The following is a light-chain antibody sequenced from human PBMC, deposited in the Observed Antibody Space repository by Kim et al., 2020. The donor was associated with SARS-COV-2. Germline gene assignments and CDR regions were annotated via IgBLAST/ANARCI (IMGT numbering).Light chain of an antibody. Sequence: SPGERAPLSCTASQSVASNLAWYQQKPGQAPRLLIHDASTRATGLPARFSGSGSGTEFTLTISSLQSEDFAVYYCQQYNNWPAITFGQGTRLEIK. CDR3: QQYNNWPAIT. J-gene: IGKJ5*01. CDR1: QSVASN. V-gene: IGKV3-15*01. CDR2: DAS.